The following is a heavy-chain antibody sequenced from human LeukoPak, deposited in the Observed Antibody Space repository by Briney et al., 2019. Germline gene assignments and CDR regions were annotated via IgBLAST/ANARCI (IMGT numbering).Heavy chain of an antibody. CDR3: ARDQEMATTPGYFDY. CDR1: GFTFSSYA. CDR2: ISSSSGYI. Sequence: GGSLRLSCAASGFTFSSYAMSWVRQAPGKGLEWVSSISSSSGYIYYADSVKGRFTISRDNAKTSLYLQMTSLRAEDTAVYFCARDQEMATTPGYFDYWGQGTLVTVSS. J-gene: IGHJ4*02. V-gene: IGHV3-21*06. D-gene: IGHD5-24*01.